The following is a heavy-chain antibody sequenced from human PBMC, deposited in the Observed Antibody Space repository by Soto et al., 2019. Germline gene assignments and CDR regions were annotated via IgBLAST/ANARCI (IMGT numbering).Heavy chain of an antibody. Sequence: GSLRLSCAASGFTFSNYAMSWVRQAPGKGLQWVSTISGSGASTYYGDSVKGRFTLSRDNSENTLFLQMNSLRAEDTAVYYCAKGATWFDPWGQGTLVTVSS. CDR3: AKGATWFDP. CDR1: GFTFSNYA. V-gene: IGHV3-23*01. J-gene: IGHJ5*02. CDR2: ISGSGAST.